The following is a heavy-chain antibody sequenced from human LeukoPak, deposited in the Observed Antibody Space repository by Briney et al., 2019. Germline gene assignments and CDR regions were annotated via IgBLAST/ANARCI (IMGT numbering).Heavy chain of an antibody. Sequence: PGRSLRLSCAASGFTFSSYGMHWVRQAPGKGLEWVAVISYDGSNKYYADSVKGRFTISRDNSKNTLYLQMNSLRAEDTAVYHCAKGGTPSYNWFDPWGQGTLVTVSS. CDR1: GFTFSSYG. D-gene: IGHD1/OR15-1a*01. V-gene: IGHV3-30*18. CDR2: ISYDGSNK. J-gene: IGHJ5*02. CDR3: AKGGTPSYNWFDP.